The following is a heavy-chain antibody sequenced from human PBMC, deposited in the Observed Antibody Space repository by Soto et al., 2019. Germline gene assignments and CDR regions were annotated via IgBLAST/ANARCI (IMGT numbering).Heavy chain of an antibody. V-gene: IGHV1-69*01. CDR1: GGTFSSYA. CDR3: ASPVFSSGRRSLGELWGAFDI. J-gene: IGHJ3*02. D-gene: IGHD3-16*01. Sequence: QVQLVQSGAEVKKPGSSVKVSCKASGGTFSSYAISWVRQAPGQGLEWMGGIIPIFGTANYAQKFQGRVTITADESTSTAYMELSSLRSEDTAVYYCASPVFSSGRRSLGELWGAFDIWGQGTMVTVSS. CDR2: IIPIFGTA.